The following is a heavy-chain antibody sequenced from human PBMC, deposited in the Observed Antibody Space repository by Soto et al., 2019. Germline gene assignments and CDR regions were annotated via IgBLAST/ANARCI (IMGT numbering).Heavy chain of an antibody. CDR3: ARYIPGVRYYGMDV. CDR2: FDAEDGAA. CDR1: GYTLTELS. Sequence: ASVKVSCKVSGYTLTELSMHWVRQAPGKGLEWMGVFDAEDGAASYAQNFQGRVTMTVDTSTDTAYMEVTSLRSEDTAVYYCARYIPGVRYYGMDVWGQGTTVTVSS. J-gene: IGHJ6*02. D-gene: IGHD2-2*01. V-gene: IGHV1-24*01.